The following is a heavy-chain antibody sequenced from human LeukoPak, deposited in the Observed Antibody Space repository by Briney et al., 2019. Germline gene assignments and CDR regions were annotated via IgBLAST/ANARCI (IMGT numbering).Heavy chain of an antibody. CDR2: ISSSSSII. V-gene: IGHV3-48*01. D-gene: IGHD3-3*01. CDR3: AGDYDFWSGYYTGIFDY. J-gene: IGHJ4*02. CDR1: GFTFSSFS. Sequence: GGSLRLSCAASGFTFSSFSMNWVRQAPGKGLEWVSYISSSSSIIYYADSVKGRFTISRDNAKNSLYLQMNSLRAEDTAVYYCAGDYDFWSGYYTGIFDYWGQGTLVTVSS.